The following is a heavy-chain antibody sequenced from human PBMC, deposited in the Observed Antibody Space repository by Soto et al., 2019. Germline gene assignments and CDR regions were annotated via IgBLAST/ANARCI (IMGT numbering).Heavy chain of an antibody. J-gene: IGHJ4*02. CDR2: TSHDGSNK. D-gene: IGHD3-16*02. V-gene: IGHV3-30-3*01. Sequence: QVLLVESGGGVVQPGTFLRLSCAASGFTFSSYAMHWVRQAPGKGLEWVAVTSHDGSNKYYADSVKGRFTISRDNSKNTLYVQMNSLRGEDTAVYYCARDSPAVSGSYRYLDYWGQGTLVTVSS. CDR1: GFTFSSYA. CDR3: ARDSPAVSGSYRYLDY.